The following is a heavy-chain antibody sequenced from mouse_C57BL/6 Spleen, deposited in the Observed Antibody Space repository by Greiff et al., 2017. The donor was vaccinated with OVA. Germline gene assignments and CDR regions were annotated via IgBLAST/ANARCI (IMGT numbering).Heavy chain of an antibody. CDR2: IDPNSGGT. Sequence: QVQLQQPGAELVKPGASVKLSCKASGYTFTSYWMHWVKQRPGRGLAWIGMIDPNSGGTNYNEKFKSKATLTVDTPSSTAYMQLSSLTSEDSAVEDCARLDYGRSGWYFDVWGTGTTVTVSS. V-gene: IGHV1-72*01. D-gene: IGHD1-1*01. CDR3: ARLDYGRSGWYFDV. J-gene: IGHJ1*03. CDR1: GYTFTSYW.